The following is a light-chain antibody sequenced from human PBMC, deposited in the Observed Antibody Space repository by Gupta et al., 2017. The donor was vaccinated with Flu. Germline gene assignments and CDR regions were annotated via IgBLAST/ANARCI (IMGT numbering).Light chain of an antibody. J-gene: IGKJ1*01. CDR1: QSINNY. CDR3: QENYSTPPKT. V-gene: IGKV1-39*01. CDR2: AAS. Sequence: SSLSASVGDRVTITCRASQSINNYLNWYQQRPGKAPKLLIDAASSLQRGVPSRFSGSGCGTYFTLTISSRQPEDFATYYCQENYSTPPKTFGQGTKVEIK.